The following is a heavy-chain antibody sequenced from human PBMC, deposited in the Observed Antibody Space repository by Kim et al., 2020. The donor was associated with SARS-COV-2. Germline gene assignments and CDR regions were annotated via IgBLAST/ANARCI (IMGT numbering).Heavy chain of an antibody. CDR2: IWYDGSNK. CDR3: ARDGYCSGGSCYLTGPRFSPIDY. CDR1: GFTFSSYG. V-gene: IGHV3-33*01. J-gene: IGHJ4*02. Sequence: GGSLRLSCAASGFTFSSYGMHWVRQAPGKGLEWVAVIWYDGSNKYYADSVKGRFTISRDNSKNTLYLQMNSLRAEDTAVYYCARDGYCSGGSCYLTGPRFSPIDYWGQGTLVTVSS. D-gene: IGHD2-15*01.